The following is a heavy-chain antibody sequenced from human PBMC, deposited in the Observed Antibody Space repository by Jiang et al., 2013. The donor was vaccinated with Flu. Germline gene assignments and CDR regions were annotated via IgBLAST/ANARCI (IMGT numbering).Heavy chain of an antibody. J-gene: IGHJ5*02. CDR1: GYSLTTYA. CDR3: ARDRGCSSTSCYGNWFDA. D-gene: IGHD2-2*01. V-gene: IGHV1-3*01. CDR2: INGGNANT. Sequence: EVKKPGASVRLSCKASGYSLTTYALHWVRQAPGQRLEWMGWINGGNANTKYSEKLQGRVTITWDTSASTAYMELSSVRSEDTGVYYCARDRGCSSTSCYGNWFDAWGQGTLVTVSS.